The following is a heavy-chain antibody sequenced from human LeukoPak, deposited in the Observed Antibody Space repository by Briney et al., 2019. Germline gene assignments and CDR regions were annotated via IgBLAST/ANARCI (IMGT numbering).Heavy chain of an antibody. CDR2: IWYDGSQR. J-gene: IGHJ4*02. V-gene: IGHV3-33*08. D-gene: IGHD3-9*01. CDR3: ASDELRYPLD. Sequence: PGGSLRLSCAASGFTFSDYYMTWVRQAPGKGLEWVAVIWYDGSQRYYADSVKGRFTISRDNSKKTVDLQMNSLRAEDTAVYYCASDELRYPLDWGQGTLVTVSS. CDR1: GFTFSDYY.